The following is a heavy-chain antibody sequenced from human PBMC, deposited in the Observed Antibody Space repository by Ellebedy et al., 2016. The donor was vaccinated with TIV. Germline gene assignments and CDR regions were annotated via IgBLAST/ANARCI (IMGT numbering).Heavy chain of an antibody. V-gene: IGHV4-38-2*02. D-gene: IGHD3-10*01. CDR1: GYSISSGYY. J-gene: IGHJ4*02. CDR2: IYHSGST. CDR3: ARRDYYGSGRQFDY. Sequence: SETLSLXXTVSGYSISSGYYWGWIRQPPGKGLEWIGSIYHSGSTYYNPSLKSRVTISVDTSKNQFSLKLSSVTAADTAVYYCARRDYYGSGRQFDYWGQGTLVTVSS.